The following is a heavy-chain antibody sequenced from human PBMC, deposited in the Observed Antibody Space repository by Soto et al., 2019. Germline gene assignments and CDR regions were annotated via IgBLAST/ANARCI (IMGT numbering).Heavy chain of an antibody. CDR3: ARDYDSSGYPRYYFDY. D-gene: IGHD3-22*01. CDR2: INSDGSDT. Sequence: RLSCAASGFTFSSYWMHWVRQAPGKGLVWVSHINSDGSDTTYADSVKGRFTISRDNSKNTLYLQMNSLRAEDTAVYYCARDYDSSGYPRYYFDYWGQGTLVTVSS. J-gene: IGHJ4*02. CDR1: GFTFSSYW. V-gene: IGHV3-74*03.